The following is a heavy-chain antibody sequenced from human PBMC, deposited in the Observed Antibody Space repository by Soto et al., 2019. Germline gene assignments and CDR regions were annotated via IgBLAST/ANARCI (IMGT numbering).Heavy chain of an antibody. CDR3: ARGIQLWFDH. D-gene: IGHD5-18*01. Sequence: ASVKVSCKASGYTFTSYYMHWVRQAPGQGLEWMGRLNPSGGSTSYAQKFQGRGTMTRXXXXXXVXIXLXXXXSGXTAVYYCARGIQLWFDHWGQGTLVTVSS. CDR1: GYTFTSYY. CDR2: LNPSGGST. V-gene: IGHV1-46*01. J-gene: IGHJ5*02.